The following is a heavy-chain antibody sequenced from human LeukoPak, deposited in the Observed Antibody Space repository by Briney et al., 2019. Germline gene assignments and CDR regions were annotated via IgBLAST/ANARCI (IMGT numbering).Heavy chain of an antibody. V-gene: IGHV1-2*02. CDR3: ARGFSYSDY. CDR2: TNPNSGGT. J-gene: IGHJ4*02. Sequence: ASVKVSCKASGYRFTGYYIHWVRQAPGQGLEWMGWTNPNSGGTNYAQKFQGRVTMTTDTSISTAYMELSSLISDDTAVYYCARGFSYSDYWGQGTLVTVSS. CDR1: GYRFTGYY.